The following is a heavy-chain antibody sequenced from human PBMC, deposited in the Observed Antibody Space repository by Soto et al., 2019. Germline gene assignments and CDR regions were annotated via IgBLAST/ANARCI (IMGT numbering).Heavy chain of an antibody. D-gene: IGHD5-18*01. CDR1: GFTFSNYG. V-gene: IGHV3-30*18. CDR2: MSFEGSNE. J-gene: IGHJ4*02. CDR3: AKDLEDYNYEYKFDC. Sequence: GGSLRLSCVASGFTFSNYGMHWVRQAPGKGLEWVAVMSFEGSNEYYADSVKGRFTVSRDNSKNTLYLQMNSLRAEGTAVYYWAKDLEDYNYEYKFDCWGQGSLVTVSS.